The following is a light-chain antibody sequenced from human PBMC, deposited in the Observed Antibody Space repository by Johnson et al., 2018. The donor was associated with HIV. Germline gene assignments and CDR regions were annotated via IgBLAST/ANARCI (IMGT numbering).Light chain of an antibody. CDR2: DNN. Sequence: QSVLTKPPSVSAAPGQKVTISCSGSSSNIGNNYVSWYQQLPGTAPKLLIYDNNKRPSGIPDRFSGSKSGTSATLGITGLQTGDEAEYYCGTWDSSLNAFVFGAGTRVTVL. CDR1: SSNIGNNY. CDR3: GTWDSSLNAFV. J-gene: IGLJ1*01. V-gene: IGLV1-51*01.